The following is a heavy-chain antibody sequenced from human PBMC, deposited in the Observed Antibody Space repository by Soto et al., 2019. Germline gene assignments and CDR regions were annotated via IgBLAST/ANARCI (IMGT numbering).Heavy chain of an antibody. CDR1: GFTFTSSA. CDR2: IVVGSGNT. V-gene: IGHV1-58*01. Sequence: SVKVSCKASGFTFTSSAVQWVRQARGQRLEWIGWIVVGSGNTNYAQKFQERVTITRDMSTSTAYMELSSLRSEDTAVYYFVAAYCGGDCYSSSGAFDIWGQGTMVTVSS. D-gene: IGHD2-21*02. CDR3: VAAYCGGDCYSSSGAFDI. J-gene: IGHJ3*02.